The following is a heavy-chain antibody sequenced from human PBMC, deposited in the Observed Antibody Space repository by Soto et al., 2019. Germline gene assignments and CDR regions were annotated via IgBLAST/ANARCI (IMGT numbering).Heavy chain of an antibody. CDR1: GGTFSSYT. D-gene: IGHD4-17*01. J-gene: IGHJ4*02. Sequence: ASVKVSCKASGGTFSSYTISWVRQAPGQGLEWMGRIIPILGIANYAQKFQGRVTITADKSTSTAYMELSSLRSEDTAVYYCARESLDGDYFDDWGQGTLVTVSS. V-gene: IGHV1-69*04. CDR3: ARESLDGDYFDD. CDR2: IIPILGIA.